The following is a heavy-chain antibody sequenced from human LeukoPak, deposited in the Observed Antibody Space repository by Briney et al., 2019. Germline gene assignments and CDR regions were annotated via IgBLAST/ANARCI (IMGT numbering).Heavy chain of an antibody. D-gene: IGHD2-15*01. CDR1: GGSISSGDYY. J-gene: IGHJ2*01. CDR2: IYYSGST. Sequence: SETLSLTCTVSGGSISSGDYYWSWIRQPPGKGLEWIGYIYYSGSTYYNPSLKSRVTISVDTSKNQFSLKLSSVTAADTAVYYCARGISGYFDLWGRGTLITVSS. V-gene: IGHV4-30-4*01. CDR3: ARGISGYFDL.